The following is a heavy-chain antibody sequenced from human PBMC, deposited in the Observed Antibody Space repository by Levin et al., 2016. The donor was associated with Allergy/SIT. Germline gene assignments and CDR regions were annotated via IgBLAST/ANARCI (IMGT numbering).Heavy chain of an antibody. D-gene: IGHD1-26*01. CDR3: ARGEGGSYQALLGY. CDR1: GGSISSGSYY. CDR2: IYTSGST. J-gene: IGHJ4*02. Sequence: SETLSLTCTVSGGSISSGSYYWSWIWQPAGKGLEWIGRIYTSGSTNYNPSLKSRVTISVDTSKNQFSLKLSSVTAADTAVYYCARGEGGSYQALLGYWGQGTLVTVSS. V-gene: IGHV4-61*02.